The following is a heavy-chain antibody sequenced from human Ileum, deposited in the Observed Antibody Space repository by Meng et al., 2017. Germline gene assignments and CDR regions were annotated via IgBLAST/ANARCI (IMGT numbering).Heavy chain of an antibody. CDR1: GVHFSFYY. J-gene: IGHJ4*01. Sequence: PVARWGCFGKPGMSIRHSSSAFGVHFSFYYMRGSRQDPRKGLGGVAYISNSSGTTYYAVSVKGRLTISMDNARNTLYLKMCTLMAEDTAVYYCARPQYKYGRAPFDHWGQGTLVTVSS. CDR3: ARPQYKYGRAPFDH. CDR2: ISNSSGTT. V-gene: IGHV3-11*01. D-gene: IGHD5-18*01.